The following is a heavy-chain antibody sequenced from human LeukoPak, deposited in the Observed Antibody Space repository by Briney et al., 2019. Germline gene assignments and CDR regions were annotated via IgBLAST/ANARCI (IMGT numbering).Heavy chain of an antibody. CDR2: INHSGGT. D-gene: IGHD5-18*01. CDR1: GGSFSGYY. CDR3: ARGYSYGFNY. J-gene: IGHJ4*02. Sequence: PSETLSLTCAVYGGSFSGYYWSWIRQPPGKGLEWIGEINHSGGTNYNPSLKSRVTISVDTSKNQFSLKLSSVTAVDTAVYYCARGYSYGFNYWGQGTLVTVSS. V-gene: IGHV4-34*01.